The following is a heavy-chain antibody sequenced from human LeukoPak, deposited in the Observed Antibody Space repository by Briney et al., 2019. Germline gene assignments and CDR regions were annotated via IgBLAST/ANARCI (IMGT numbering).Heavy chain of an antibody. CDR1: GYTFTSYG. J-gene: IGHJ6*02. CDR3: ARERAAAAGTDYYYGMDV. D-gene: IGHD6-13*01. CDR2: ISAYNGNT. V-gene: IGHV1-18*01. Sequence: ASVKVSCKASGYTFTSYGISWVRQAPGQGLEWMGWISAYNGNTNYARKLQGRVTMTTDTSTSTAYMELRSLRSDDTAVYYCARERAAAAGTDYYYGMDVWGQGTTVTVSS.